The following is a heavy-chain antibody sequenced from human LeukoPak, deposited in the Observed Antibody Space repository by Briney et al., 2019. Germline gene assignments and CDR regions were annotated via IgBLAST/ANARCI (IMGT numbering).Heavy chain of an antibody. V-gene: IGHV3-23*01. CDR1: GFTFSCYA. CDR3: AKVFFGYCSGGSCDFDY. Sequence: GGSLRLSCAASGFTFSCYAMSWVRQAPGKGLEWVSAISGSGGSTYYADSVKGRFTISRDNSKNTLYLQMNSLRAEDTAVYYCAKVFFGYCSGGSCDFDYWGQGTLVTVSS. J-gene: IGHJ4*02. CDR2: ISGSGGST. D-gene: IGHD2-15*01.